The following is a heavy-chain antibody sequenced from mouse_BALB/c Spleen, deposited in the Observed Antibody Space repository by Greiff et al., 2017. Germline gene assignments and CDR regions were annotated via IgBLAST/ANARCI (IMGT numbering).Heavy chain of an antibody. CDR3: ARHEGQLGPHWYFDV. D-gene: IGHD3-2*01. V-gene: IGHV5-9-3*01. Sequence: EVQGVESGGGLVKPGGSLKLSCAASGFTFSSYAMSWVRQTPEKRLEWVATISSGGSYTYYPDSVKGRFTISRDNAKNTLYLQMSSLRSEDTAMYYCARHEGQLGPHWYFDVWGAGTTVTVSS. J-gene: IGHJ1*01. CDR1: GFTFSSYA. CDR2: ISSGGSYT.